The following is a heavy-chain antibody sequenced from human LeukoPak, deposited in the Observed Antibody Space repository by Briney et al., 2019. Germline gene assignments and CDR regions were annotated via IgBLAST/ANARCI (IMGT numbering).Heavy chain of an antibody. CDR2: ISSSSSYI. CDR3: ARAADIVVVPAAPTPFDP. CDR1: GFTFSSYS. V-gene: IGHV3-21*01. J-gene: IGHJ5*02. Sequence: GGSLRLSCAASGFTFSSYSMNWVRQAPGMGLEWVSSISSSSSYIYYADSVKGRFTISRDNAKNSLYLQMNSLRAEDTAVYYCARAADIVVVPAAPTPFDPWGQGTLVTVSS. D-gene: IGHD2-2*01.